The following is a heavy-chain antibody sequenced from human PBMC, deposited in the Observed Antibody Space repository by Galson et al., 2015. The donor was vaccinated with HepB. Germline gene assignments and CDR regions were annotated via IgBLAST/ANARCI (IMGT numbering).Heavy chain of an antibody. Sequence: SVKVSCKASGGTSSSYAISWVRQAPGQGLEWMGGIIPIFGTANYAQKFQGRVTITADKSTSTAYMELSSLRSEDTAVYYCARLGETSGWVVADYYYGMDVWGQGTTVAVSS. CDR2: IIPIFGTA. D-gene: IGHD6-19*01. CDR1: GGTSSSYA. CDR3: ARLGETSGWVVADYYYGMDV. V-gene: IGHV1-69*06. J-gene: IGHJ6*02.